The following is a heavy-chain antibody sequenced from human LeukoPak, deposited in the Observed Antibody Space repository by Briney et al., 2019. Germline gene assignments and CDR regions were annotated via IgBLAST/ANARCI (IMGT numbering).Heavy chain of an antibody. D-gene: IGHD3-3*01. CDR1: GGSISSGSYY. V-gene: IGHV4-61*02. CDR3: ARGRDFWSGYYGVDY. CDR2: IYTSGST. Sequence: SETLSLTCTVSGGSISSGSYYWSWIRQPAGKGLEWNGRIYTSGSTNYNPSLKSRVTISVDTSKNQFSLKLSSVTAADTAVYYCARGRDFWSGYYGVDYWGQGTLVTVSS. J-gene: IGHJ4*02.